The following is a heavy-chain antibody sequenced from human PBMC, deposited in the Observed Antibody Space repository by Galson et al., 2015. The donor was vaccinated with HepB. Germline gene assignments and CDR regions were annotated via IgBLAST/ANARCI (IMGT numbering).Heavy chain of an antibody. V-gene: IGHV3-64D*06. CDR1: GFTFSSYA. CDR2: ISSNGGST. D-gene: IGHD6-19*01. J-gene: IGHJ3*02. CDR3: VHTRGSSGWRDAFDI. Sequence: SLRLSCAASGFTFSSYAMHWVRQAPGKGLEYVSAISSNGGSTYYADSVKGRFTISRDNSKNTLYLQMSSLRAEDTAVYYCVHTRGSSGWRDAFDIWGQGTMVTVSS.